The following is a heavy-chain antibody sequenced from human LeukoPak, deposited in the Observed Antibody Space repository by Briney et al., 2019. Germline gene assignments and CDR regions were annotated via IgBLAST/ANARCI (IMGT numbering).Heavy chain of an antibody. CDR3: AKDIYSGSYQGSIFDY. CDR2: ISWNSGSI. V-gene: IGHV3-9*01. CDR1: GFTFSSYA. Sequence: QSGGSLRLSCADSGFTFSSYAMHWVRQAPGKGLEWVSGISWNSGSIGYADSVKGRFTISRDNAKNSLYLQMNSLRAEDTALYYCAKDIYSGSYQGSIFDYWGQGTLVTVSS. D-gene: IGHD1-26*01. J-gene: IGHJ4*02.